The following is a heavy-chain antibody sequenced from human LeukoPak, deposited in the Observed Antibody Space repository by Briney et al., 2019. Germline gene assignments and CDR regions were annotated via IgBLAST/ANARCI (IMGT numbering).Heavy chain of an antibody. D-gene: IGHD3-22*01. CDR1: GYTFTSYG. CDR3: ARDPASSHYYDSSGYYWGLDY. J-gene: IGHJ4*02. Sequence: ASVKVSCKASGYTFTSYGISWVRQAPGQGLEWMGWISAYNGNTNYAQKLQGRVTMTTDTSTSTAYMELRSLRSDDTAVYYCARDPASSHYYDSSGYYWGLDYWGQGTLVTVSS. CDR2: ISAYNGNT. V-gene: IGHV1-18*01.